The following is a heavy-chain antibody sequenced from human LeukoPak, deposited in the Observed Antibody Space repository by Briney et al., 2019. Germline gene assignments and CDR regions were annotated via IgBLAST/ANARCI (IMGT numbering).Heavy chain of an antibody. Sequence: GASVKVSCKASGYTFTSYDINWVRQATGQGLEWMGWMNPNSGNTGYAQKFQGRVTITRDTSASTAYMELSSLRSEDTAVYYCARDHSPYGWYSGWFDPWGQGTLVTVSS. D-gene: IGHD6-19*01. V-gene: IGHV1-8*01. CDR2: MNPNSGNT. J-gene: IGHJ5*02. CDR1: GYTFTSYD. CDR3: ARDHSPYGWYSGWFDP.